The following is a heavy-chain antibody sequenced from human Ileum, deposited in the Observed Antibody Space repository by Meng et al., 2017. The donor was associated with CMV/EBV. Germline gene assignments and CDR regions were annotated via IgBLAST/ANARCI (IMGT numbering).Heavy chain of an antibody. CDR2: ISSTSSYT. CDR3: VRNPSLRSPPDY. Sequence: VHVVEAGGGLVKPGGSLRLSCVACGFTFRDYYMSWIRQASGKGLEWISYISSTSSYTDYADSVKGRFTISRDNAKNSLYLEVNNLRAEDTALYYCVRNPSLRSPPDYWGQGILVTVSS. V-gene: IGHV3-11*06. CDR1: GFTFRDYY. D-gene: IGHD5-12*01. J-gene: IGHJ4*02.